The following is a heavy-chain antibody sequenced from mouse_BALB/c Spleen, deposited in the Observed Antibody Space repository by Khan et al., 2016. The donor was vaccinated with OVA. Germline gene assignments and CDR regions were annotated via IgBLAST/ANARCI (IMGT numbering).Heavy chain of an antibody. J-gene: IGHJ2*01. CDR2: INPGSGGS. Sequence: QVRLQQSGAELVRPGTSVKVSCKSSGYVFTNYLIEWIKQRPGQGLEWIGVINPGSGGSVYNEKFKGKATLTADKSSSTAYMQLSSLTSEDSAVYFCAREWGKGHFDYWGQGTTLTVAS. CDR1: GYVFTNYL. CDR3: AREWGKGHFDY. D-gene: IGHD1-3*01. V-gene: IGHV1-54*01.